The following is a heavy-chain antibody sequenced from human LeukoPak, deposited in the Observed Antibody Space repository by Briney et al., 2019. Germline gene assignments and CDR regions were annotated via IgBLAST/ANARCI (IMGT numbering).Heavy chain of an antibody. V-gene: IGHV2-5*02. CDR3: AHRGSGWYFFDF. Sequence: KASGPTLVNPTQTLTLTCTFSGFSLRTRGEAVNWIRQPPGRALEWLALIYWDGDVRYSPSLKSRLTITRDTSKNQVVLTMTNMDPVDTATYYCAHRGSGWYFFDFWGQGTLVTVSS. CDR2: IYWDGDV. D-gene: IGHD6-19*01. CDR1: GFSLRTRGEA. J-gene: IGHJ4*02.